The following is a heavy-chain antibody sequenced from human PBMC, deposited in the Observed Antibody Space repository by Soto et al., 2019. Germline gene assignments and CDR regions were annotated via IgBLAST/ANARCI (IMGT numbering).Heavy chain of an antibody. CDR2: ISWNSGSI. Sequence: EVQLVESGGGLVQPGRSLRLSCAVSGFTFDDYAMHWVRQAPGKGLEWVSGISWNSGSIGYADSVKGRFTISRDNAKNSLYLQMNSLRAEDTALYYCAKGEGPHYYGSGTTFDPWGQGTLVTVSS. D-gene: IGHD3-10*01. V-gene: IGHV3-9*01. CDR1: GFTFDDYA. J-gene: IGHJ5*02. CDR3: AKGEGPHYYGSGTTFDP.